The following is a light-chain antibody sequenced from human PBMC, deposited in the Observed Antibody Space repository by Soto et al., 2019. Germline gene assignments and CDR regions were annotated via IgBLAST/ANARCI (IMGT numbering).Light chain of an antibody. CDR3: QQYNSYMYT. J-gene: IGKJ2*01. CDR1: QSIRSW. Sequence: DIQMTQSPSTLSASVGDRVTITCRASQSIRSWLAWYQQKPGKAPKLLIYKASSLESGVPSRFSGSGSGTEFTLTISSLQHDDFATYYCQQYNSYMYTFGQGTKLEIK. CDR2: KAS. V-gene: IGKV1-5*03.